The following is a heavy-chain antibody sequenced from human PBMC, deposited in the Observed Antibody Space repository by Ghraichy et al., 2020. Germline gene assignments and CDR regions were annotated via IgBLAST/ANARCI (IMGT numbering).Heavy chain of an antibody. CDR1: GFTFSSYA. CDR3: ANQLSYCGGDCPPHDAFDI. D-gene: IGHD2-21*02. J-gene: IGHJ3*02. CDR2: ISGSGGST. V-gene: IGHV3-23*01. Sequence: GVLNISCAASGFTFSSYAMSWVRQAPGKGLEWVSAISGSGGSTYYADSVKGRFTISRDNSKNTLYLQMNSLRAEDTAVYYCANQLSYCGGDCPPHDAFDIWGQGTMVTVSS.